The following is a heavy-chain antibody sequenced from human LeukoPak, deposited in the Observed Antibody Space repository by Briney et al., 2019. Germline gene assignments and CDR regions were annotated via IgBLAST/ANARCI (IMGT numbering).Heavy chain of an antibody. D-gene: IGHD4-17*01. Sequence: PGGSLRLSCAASGFTFDDYAVHWVRQAPGKGLEWVSSISSSSSYIYYADSVKGRFTISRDNAKNSLYLQMNSLRAEDTAVYYCAAGLYGDFSYWGQGTLVTVSS. CDR2: ISSSSSYI. CDR3: AAGLYGDFSY. CDR1: GFTFDDYA. V-gene: IGHV3-21*01. J-gene: IGHJ4*02.